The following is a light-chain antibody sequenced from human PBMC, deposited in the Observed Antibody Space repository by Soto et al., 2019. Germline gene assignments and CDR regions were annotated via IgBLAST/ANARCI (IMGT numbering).Light chain of an antibody. CDR2: GAS. CDR1: RSVSSTS. Sequence: EIVLTQSPGTLSLSPGERATLSCRASRSVSSTSVAWHQQKPGQGPRLLIFGASSRATGNPDRFSGSGSGTDFTLTISRLEPEDFAVYYCQQYGSSPYTFGQGTNLEIK. J-gene: IGKJ2*01. CDR3: QQYGSSPYT. V-gene: IGKV3-20*01.